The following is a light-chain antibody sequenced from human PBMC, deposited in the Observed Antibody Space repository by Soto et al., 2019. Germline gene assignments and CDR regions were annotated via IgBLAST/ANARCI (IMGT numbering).Light chain of an antibody. J-gene: IGKJ5*01. V-gene: IGKV4-1*01. CDR2: WAS. CDR1: QSLLFRSNNKNY. Sequence: DIVMTPSPDSLAVSLGERATINCRSSQSLLFRSNNKNYLAWYQLKPGQPPKLLIYWASTRESGVPDRISARGSGTDFTLTISSLQAEDVAVYYCQQFYSSPIPFGQGTRLDIK. CDR3: QQFYSSPIP.